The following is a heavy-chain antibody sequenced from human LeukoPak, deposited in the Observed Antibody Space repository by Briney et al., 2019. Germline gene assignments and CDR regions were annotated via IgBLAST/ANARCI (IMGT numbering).Heavy chain of an antibody. CDR3: ARGXDSSGYHTSYYFDY. CDR1: GYTFTSYD. J-gene: IGHJ4*02. Sequence: GASVKVSCKAPGYTFTSYDINWVRQATGQGLEWMGGIIPIFATANYAQKFQGRVTITADESTSTAYMQLSSLRSEDTAVYYCARGXDSSGYHTSYYFDYWGQGTLVTVSS. D-gene: IGHD3-22*01. CDR2: IIPIFATA. V-gene: IGHV1-69*13.